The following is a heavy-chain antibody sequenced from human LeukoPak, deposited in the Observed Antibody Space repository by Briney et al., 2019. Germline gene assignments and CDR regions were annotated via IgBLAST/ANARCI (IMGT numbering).Heavy chain of an antibody. Sequence: KSSETLSLTCSGSNYSISNSLYWGWLRQPPGKGLEWIGSIYRSGSTFYNPSLKSRVTISLNTSKNQFSLKLSSVTAADTAVYFCARGTYGYYMDVWGKGTTVTVSS. J-gene: IGHJ6*03. V-gene: IGHV4-38-2*02. CDR1: NYSISNSLY. CDR2: IYRSGST. CDR3: ARGTYGYYMDV. D-gene: IGHD4-17*01.